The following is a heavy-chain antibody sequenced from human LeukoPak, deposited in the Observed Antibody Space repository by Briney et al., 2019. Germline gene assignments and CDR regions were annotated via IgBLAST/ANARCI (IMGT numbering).Heavy chain of an antibody. Sequence: ASVKVSCKASGYTFTGYYMHWVRQAPGQGLEWMGWINPNSGGTNYAQKFQGRVTMTRDTSISTAYMELSRLRSDDTAVYYCARDRDYVWGSYRSDAFDIWGQGTMVTVSS. V-gene: IGHV1-2*02. CDR3: ARDRDYVWGSYRSDAFDI. CDR1: GYTFTGYY. CDR2: INPNSGGT. J-gene: IGHJ3*02. D-gene: IGHD3-16*02.